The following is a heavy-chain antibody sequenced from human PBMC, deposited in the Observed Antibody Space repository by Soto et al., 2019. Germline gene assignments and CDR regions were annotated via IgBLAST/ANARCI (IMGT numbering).Heavy chain of an antibody. Sequence: EVQLVESGGGLVQPGGSLRLSCAASGFTFSSYWMHWVRQAPGKGLVWVSRINSDGSSTSYADSVKGRFTISRDKAKNTLYLQMNSLRAEDTAVYYCARDYPGDARYDYWGQGTLVTVSS. CDR2: INSDGSST. V-gene: IGHV3-74*01. D-gene: IGHD3-9*01. J-gene: IGHJ4*02. CDR3: ARDYPGDARYDY. CDR1: GFTFSSYW.